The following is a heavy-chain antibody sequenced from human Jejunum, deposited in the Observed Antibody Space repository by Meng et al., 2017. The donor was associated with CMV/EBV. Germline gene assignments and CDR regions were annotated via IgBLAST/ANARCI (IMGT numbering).Heavy chain of an antibody. Sequence: VSGGSISGYFWNWIRQPPGKAPEWIGNIDFSGTTKYNPSLKSRVTISVDTSKRQFSLKLGSVAAADTAVYYCARGRGTTSPWDYWGQGMLVTVSS. CDR2: IDFSGTT. J-gene: IGHJ4*02. V-gene: IGHV4-59*01. CDR3: ARGRGTTSPWDY. D-gene: IGHD3-16*01. CDR1: GGSISGYF.